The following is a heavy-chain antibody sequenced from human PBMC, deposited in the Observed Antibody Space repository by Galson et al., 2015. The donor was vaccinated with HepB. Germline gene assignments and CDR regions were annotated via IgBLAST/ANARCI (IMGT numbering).Heavy chain of an antibody. V-gene: IGHV5-51*03. CDR1: GYSFTSYW. Sequence: QSGAEVKKPGESLKISCKGSGYSFTSYWIGWVRQMPGKGLEWMGIIYPGDSDTRYSPSFQGQVTISADKSISTAYLQWSSLKASDRARYYCARLTSNESNPMGSHYCGQGSLLTVAS. D-gene: IGHD1-26*01. CDR2: IYPGDSDT. CDR3: ARLTSNESNPMGSHY. J-gene: IGHJ4*02.